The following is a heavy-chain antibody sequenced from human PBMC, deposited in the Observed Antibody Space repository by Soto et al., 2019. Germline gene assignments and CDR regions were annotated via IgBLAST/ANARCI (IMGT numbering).Heavy chain of an antibody. J-gene: IGHJ4*02. CDR1: GDSVSSNSAS. D-gene: IGHD6-19*01. CDR3: TRESMSGWSDF. Sequence: SQTLSLTCAISGDSVSSNSASWSWIRQSPSRGFEWLGRTYLRSQWYSDYAVSMKSRITIKPDTSKNQFSLQLNSVTPDDTAIYHCTRESMSGWSDFWGQGXLVTVYS. V-gene: IGHV6-1*01. CDR2: TYLRSQWYS.